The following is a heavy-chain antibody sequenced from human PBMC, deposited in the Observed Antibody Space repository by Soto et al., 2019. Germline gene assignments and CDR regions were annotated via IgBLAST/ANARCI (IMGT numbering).Heavy chain of an antibody. CDR2: INPSGGST. D-gene: IGHD3-3*01. Sequence: QVQLVQSGAEVKKPGASVKVSCKASGYTFTSYYMHWVRQAPGQGLEWMGIINPSGGSTSYAQKFQGRVTMTRDTSTSTVYMELSSPRSEDTAVYYCARDKPVTIFGVVTTKNWFDPWGQGTLVTVSS. CDR3: ARDKPVTIFGVVTTKNWFDP. J-gene: IGHJ5*02. V-gene: IGHV1-46*01. CDR1: GYTFTSYY.